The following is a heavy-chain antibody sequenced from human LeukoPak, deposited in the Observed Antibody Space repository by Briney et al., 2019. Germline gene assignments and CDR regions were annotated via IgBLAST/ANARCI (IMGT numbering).Heavy chain of an antibody. V-gene: IGHV6-1*01. D-gene: IGHD5-12*01. Sequence: SQTLSLICAISGDSVSSNSATWNWIRQSPSRGLEWLGRTYYRSKWYSAYAVSVKSRITINPDTSKNQFSLQLNSVTPEDTAVYYCARVGGYSGYDFDYWGQGTLVTVSS. CDR1: GDSVSSNSAT. CDR2: TYYRSKWYS. J-gene: IGHJ4*02. CDR3: ARVGGYSGYDFDY.